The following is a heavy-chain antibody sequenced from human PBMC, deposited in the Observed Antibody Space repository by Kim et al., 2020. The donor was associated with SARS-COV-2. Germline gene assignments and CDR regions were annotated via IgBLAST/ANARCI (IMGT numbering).Heavy chain of an antibody. CDR2: IYYSGST. V-gene: IGHV4-39*01. D-gene: IGHD6-13*01. J-gene: IGHJ4*02. CDR1: GGSISSSSYY. CDR3: ARHGTPWVNSSSWPLLPNYFDY. Sequence: SETLSLTCTVSGGSISSSSYYWGWIRQPPGKGLEWIGSIYYSGSTYYNPSLKSRVTISVDTSKNQFSLKLSSVTAADTAVYYCARHGTPWVNSSSWPLLPNYFDYWGQGTLVTVSS.